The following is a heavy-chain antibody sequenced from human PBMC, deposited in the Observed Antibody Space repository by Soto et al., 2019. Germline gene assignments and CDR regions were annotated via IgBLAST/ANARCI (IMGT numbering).Heavy chain of an antibody. J-gene: IGHJ5*02. D-gene: IGHD3-22*01. CDR1: GYCSSSGYY. CDR2: IYHGGST. V-gene: IGHV4-38-2*01. Sequence: PSETLSLTCALAGYCSSSGYYWGWLRQPPGKWLEWMGSIYHGGSTYYNPSPNSRVTLSSDMTNDHVSLILNSVTAVDTAVYYSARVGPWVPYYYDSSPYTFENSFDPSGQGTLVTVSS. CDR3: ARVGPWVPYYYDSSPYTFENSFDP.